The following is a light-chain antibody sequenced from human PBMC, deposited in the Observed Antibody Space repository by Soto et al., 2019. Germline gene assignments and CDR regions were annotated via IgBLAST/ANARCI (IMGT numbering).Light chain of an antibody. V-gene: IGLV2-23*01. CDR2: EGS. Sequence: QAVVTQPASVSGSPGQSITISCTGTSSDVGSYNLVSWYQQHPGKAPKLMIYEGSKRPSGVSNRFSGSKSGNTASLTISGLQAEDEADYYCCSYAGSSVAFGGGTKVTVL. CDR3: CSYAGSSVA. CDR1: SSDVGSYNL. J-gene: IGLJ2*01.